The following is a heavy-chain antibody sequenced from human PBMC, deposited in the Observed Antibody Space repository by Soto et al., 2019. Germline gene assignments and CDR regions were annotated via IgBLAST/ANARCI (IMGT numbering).Heavy chain of an antibody. V-gene: IGHV3-23*01. D-gene: IGHD3-22*01. CDR1: GFRFSSYS. CDR2: ITATGGRT. CDR3: ATMNGYFEY. Sequence: GGSLRLSCADSGFRFSSYSMSWVRQTPGKGLEWVAAITATGGRTYYADSVTGRFTISRDNSKKTHYLQMTSLRAEDTAMYYCATMNGYFEYWGQGTPVTVSS. J-gene: IGHJ4*02.